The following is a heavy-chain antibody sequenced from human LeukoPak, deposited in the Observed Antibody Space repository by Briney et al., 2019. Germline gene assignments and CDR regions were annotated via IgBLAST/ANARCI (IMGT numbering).Heavy chain of an antibody. Sequence: GGSLRLSCAASGFTFSDYSINWVRQAPGRGLEWVSSISSSSSYIYYADSVKGRFTISRDNARNSLYLQMNSLGAEDTTVYYCARGGRSTYFDWSPDYWGQGTLVTVSS. CDR3: ARGGRSTYFDWSPDY. CDR2: ISSSSSYI. J-gene: IGHJ4*02. D-gene: IGHD3-9*01. V-gene: IGHV3-21*01. CDR1: GFTFSDYS.